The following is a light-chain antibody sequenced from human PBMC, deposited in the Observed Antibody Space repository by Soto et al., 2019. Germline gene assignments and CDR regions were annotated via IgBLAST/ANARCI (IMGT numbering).Light chain of an antibody. CDR1: ISDVGSSGP. CDR3: CSYVGARTSV. CDR2: EGS. V-gene: IGLV2-23*01. Sequence: QSVLTQPASVSGSPGQSITISCSGSISDVGSSGPVSWYQHHPGQVPKLIIYEGSRRPSGVSSRFSGSKTGNTASLTITRLQAEDEANYYCCSYVGARTSVFGTGTKVTVL. J-gene: IGLJ1*01.